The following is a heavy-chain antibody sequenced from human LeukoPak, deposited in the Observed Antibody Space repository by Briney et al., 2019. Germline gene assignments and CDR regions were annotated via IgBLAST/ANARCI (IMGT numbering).Heavy chain of an antibody. D-gene: IGHD3/OR15-3a*01. CDR1: GFTFDDYA. J-gene: IGHJ4*02. CDR2: ISWNSGSI. V-gene: IGHV3-9*01. Sequence: GGSLRLSCAASGFTFDDYAMHWVRQAPGKGLEWVSGISWNSGSIGYADSVKGRFTISRVNAKNSLYLQMNSLRAEDTALYYCAKDISGLFDYWGQGTLVTVSS. CDR3: AKDISGLFDY.